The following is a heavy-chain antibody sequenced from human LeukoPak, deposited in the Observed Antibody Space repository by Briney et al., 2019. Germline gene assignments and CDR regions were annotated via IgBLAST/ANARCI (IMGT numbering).Heavy chain of an antibody. CDR1: GGTFRSYA. J-gene: IGHJ5*02. CDR2: IIPIFGTA. CDR3: ASERQGYCSSTSCYTTDNWFDP. Sequence: GCSGRVSCKASGGTFRSYAISGVRQAPGKGLEWMGGIIPIFGTANYTQKFQGRVTITTDESTSTAYMELSSLRSEDTAVYYCASERQGYCSSTSCYTTDNWFDPWGQGTLVTVSS. V-gene: IGHV1-69*05. D-gene: IGHD2-2*02.